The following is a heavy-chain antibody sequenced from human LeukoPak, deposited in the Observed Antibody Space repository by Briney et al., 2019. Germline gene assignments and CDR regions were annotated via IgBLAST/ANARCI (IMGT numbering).Heavy chain of an antibody. V-gene: IGHV3-43*01. D-gene: IGHD3-16*01. CDR1: GFIFDDSL. CDR3: ARDIRGNYFDS. J-gene: IGHJ4*02. Sequence: GGSLRLSCVASGFIFDDSLMHWVRQAPGKGLEWISLISRDGSTPYYADSVKGRFTIPRDYSKNSLFLQMNSLTPEDTAVYYCARDIRGNYFDSWGQGTLVTVSS. CDR2: ISRDGSTP.